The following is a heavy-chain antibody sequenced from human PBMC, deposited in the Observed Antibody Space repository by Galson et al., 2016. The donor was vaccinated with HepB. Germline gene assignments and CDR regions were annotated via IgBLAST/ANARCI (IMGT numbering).Heavy chain of an antibody. V-gene: IGHV4-4*01. CDR1: GDSITSTKW. CDR2: IYHSGST. J-gene: IGHJ3*02. CDR3: ASREPGEAFGI. Sequence: ETLSLTCAVSGDSITSTKWWTWVRQTPGKGLEWIGEIYHSGSTNYNPSLKRRVTISLDKSKNQFSLKLTSVTAADTAVYSCASREPGEAFGIWGQGTMVSVSS. D-gene: IGHD3-10*01.